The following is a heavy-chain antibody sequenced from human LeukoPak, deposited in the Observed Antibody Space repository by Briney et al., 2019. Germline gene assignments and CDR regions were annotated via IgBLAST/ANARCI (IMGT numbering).Heavy chain of an antibody. Sequence: SVKVSCKASGYTFTSYYMHWVRQAPGQGLEWMGGIIPIFGTANYAQKFQGRVTITADESTSTAHMELSSLRSEDTAVYYCASVHDAYDSSGYYFDYWGQGTLVTVSS. J-gene: IGHJ4*02. CDR1: GYTFTSYY. CDR2: IIPIFGTA. D-gene: IGHD3-22*01. V-gene: IGHV1-69*13. CDR3: ASVHDAYDSSGYYFDY.